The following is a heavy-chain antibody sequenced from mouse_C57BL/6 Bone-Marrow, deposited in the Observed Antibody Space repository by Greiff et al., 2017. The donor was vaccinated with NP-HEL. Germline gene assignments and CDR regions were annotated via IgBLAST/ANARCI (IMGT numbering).Heavy chain of an antibody. CDR3: AREGMVKGYFDY. CDR1: GYTFTSYW. V-gene: IGHV1-50*01. CDR2: IDPSDSYT. D-gene: IGHD2-3*01. Sequence: QVQLKQPGAELVKPGASVKLSCKASGYTFTSYWMQWVKQRPGQGLEWIGEIDPSDSYTNYNQKFKGKATLTVDTSSSTAYMQLSSLTSEDSAVYYCAREGMVKGYFDYWGQGTTLTVSS. J-gene: IGHJ2*01.